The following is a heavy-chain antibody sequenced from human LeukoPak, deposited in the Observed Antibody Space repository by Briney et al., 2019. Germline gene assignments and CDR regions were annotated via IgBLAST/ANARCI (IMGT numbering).Heavy chain of an antibody. D-gene: IGHD3-9*01. CDR2: ISWNSGSI. V-gene: IGHV3-9*01. J-gene: IGHJ4*02. Sequence: GRSLRLSCAASGFTFDDYAMHWVRQAPGKGLEWVSGISWNSGSIGYADSVKGRFTISRDNAKNSLYLQINSLRAEDTAVYYCAYGYFDWKPSRVYWGQGTLVTVSS. CDR1: GFTFDDYA. CDR3: AYGYFDWKPSRVY.